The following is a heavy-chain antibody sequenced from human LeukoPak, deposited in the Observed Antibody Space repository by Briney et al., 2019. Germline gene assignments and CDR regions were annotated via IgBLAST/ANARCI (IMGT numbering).Heavy chain of an antibody. CDR3: SIPVSDTAMVTRVAFDI. CDR2: IGSSSSTI. V-gene: IGHV3-48*01. D-gene: IGHD5-18*01. Sequence: GGSLRLSCAASGFTFSSYSMNWVRQAPGKGLEWVSYIGSSSSTIYYADSVKGRFTISRDNAKNSLYLQMNSLRAEDTAVYYCSIPVSDTAMVTRVAFDIWGQGTMVTVSS. J-gene: IGHJ3*02. CDR1: GFTFSSYS.